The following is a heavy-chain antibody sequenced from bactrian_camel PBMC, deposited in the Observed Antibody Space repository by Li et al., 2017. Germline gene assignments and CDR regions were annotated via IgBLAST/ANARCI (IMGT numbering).Heavy chain of an antibody. Sequence: HVQLVESGGGSVPTGGSLVLTCVISRADRMGWFRQAPGKEREGVAAIDSVGSTSYADSVKGRFTISRDNAKNTLYLQASSLRTEDTAVYYCATRLTYGGSWYPPDFGYWDQGTQVTVS. D-gene: IGHD6*01. J-gene: IGHJ6*01. CDR2: IDSVGST. V-gene: IGHV3S53*01. CDR1: ISRADR. CDR3: ATRLTYGGSWYPPDFGY.